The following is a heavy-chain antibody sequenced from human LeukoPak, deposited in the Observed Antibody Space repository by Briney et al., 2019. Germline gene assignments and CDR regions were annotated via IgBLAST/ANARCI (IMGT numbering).Heavy chain of an antibody. CDR3: ATGRSSWYGREYYFDY. CDR2: FDPEDGET. Sequence: ASVKVSCKVSGYTLTELSMHWVRQAPGKGLEWMVGFDPEDGETIYAQKFQGRVTMTEDTSTDTAYMELSSLRSEDTAVYYCATGRSSWYGREYYFDYWGQGTLVTVSS. D-gene: IGHD6-13*01. CDR1: GYTLTELS. J-gene: IGHJ4*02. V-gene: IGHV1-24*01.